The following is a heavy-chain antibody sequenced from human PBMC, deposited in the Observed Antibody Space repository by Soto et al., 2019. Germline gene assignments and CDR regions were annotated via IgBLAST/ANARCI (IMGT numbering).Heavy chain of an antibody. CDR3: ARDHYYDSSGYEVHYYGMDV. CDR1: GYTFTGYY. J-gene: IGHJ6*02. V-gene: IGHV1-2*04. CDR2: INPNSGGT. Sequence: ASVKVSCKASGYTFTGYYMHWVRQAPGQGLEWMGWINPNSGGTNYAQKFQGWVTMTRDTSISTAYMELSRLRSDDTAVYYCARDHYYDSSGYEVHYYGMDVWGQGTTVTVSS. D-gene: IGHD3-22*01.